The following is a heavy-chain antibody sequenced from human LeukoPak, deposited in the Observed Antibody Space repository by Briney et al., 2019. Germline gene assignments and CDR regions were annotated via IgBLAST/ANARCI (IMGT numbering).Heavy chain of an antibody. CDR1: GFTFSSYW. Sequence: GGSLRLSCAASGFTFSSYWMSWVRQAPGKGLEWVANIKQDGSEKYYVDSVKGRFTISRDNAKNSLYLQMNSLRAEDTAVYCCARIYGDYVLYYFDYWGQGTLVTVSS. CDR2: IKQDGSEK. J-gene: IGHJ4*02. V-gene: IGHV3-7*01. D-gene: IGHD4-17*01. CDR3: ARIYGDYVLYYFDY.